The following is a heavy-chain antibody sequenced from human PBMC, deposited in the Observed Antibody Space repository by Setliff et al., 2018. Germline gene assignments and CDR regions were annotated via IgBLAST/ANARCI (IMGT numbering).Heavy chain of an antibody. V-gene: IGHV4-38-2*02. Sequence: SSETLSLTCTVSGYSISNDYFWGWIRQPPGKGQEWIGSIYHSGSTSYYPSLKSRVTISVDTSKNQFSLNLSSVTAADTAVYYCAKHRSYFDYWGQGTLVTVST. CDR1: GYSISNDYF. CDR3: AKHRSYFDY. J-gene: IGHJ4*02. CDR2: IYHSGST.